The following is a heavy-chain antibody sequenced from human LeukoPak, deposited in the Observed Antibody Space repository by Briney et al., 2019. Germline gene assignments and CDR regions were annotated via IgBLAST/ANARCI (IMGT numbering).Heavy chain of an antibody. Sequence: SETLSLTCTVSGGSISSYYWSWIRQPPGKGLEWIGYIYYSGSTNYNPSLKSRVTISVDTSKNQFSLKLSSVTAADTAVYYCARWYSGSSTFDYWGQGTLVTVSS. D-gene: IGHD1-26*01. V-gene: IGHV4-59*01. CDR2: IYYSGST. J-gene: IGHJ4*02. CDR1: GGSISSYY. CDR3: ARWYSGSSTFDY.